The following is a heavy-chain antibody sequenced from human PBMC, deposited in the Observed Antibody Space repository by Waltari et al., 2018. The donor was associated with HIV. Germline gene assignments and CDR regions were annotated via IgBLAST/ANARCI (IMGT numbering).Heavy chain of an antibody. CDR2: INPNSGGT. Sequence: QVQLVQSGAEVKKPGASVKVSCKASGYTFTAYYTHWVRQAPGQGLEWMGWINPNSGGTNYAQKFQGRVTMTRDTSISTAYMELSRLRSDDTAVYYCATALYSSSSAGSIDYWGQGTLVTVSS. CDR1: GYTFTAYY. J-gene: IGHJ4*02. D-gene: IGHD6-6*01. CDR3: ATALYSSSSAGSIDY. V-gene: IGHV1-2*02.